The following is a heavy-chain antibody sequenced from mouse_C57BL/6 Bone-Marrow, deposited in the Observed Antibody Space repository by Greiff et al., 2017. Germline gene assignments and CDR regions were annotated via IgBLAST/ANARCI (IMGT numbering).Heavy chain of an antibody. J-gene: IGHJ3*01. V-gene: IGHV1-54*01. CDR3: ARKGLAWFAY. CDR1: GYAFTNYL. CDR2: INPGRGGT. Sequence: VKLQQSGAELVRPGTSVKVSCKASGYAFTNYLIEWVKQRPGQGLEWIGVINPGRGGTNYNEKFKGKATLTADKSSSTAYMQLSSLTSEDSAVYFCARKGLAWFAYWGQGTLVTVSA.